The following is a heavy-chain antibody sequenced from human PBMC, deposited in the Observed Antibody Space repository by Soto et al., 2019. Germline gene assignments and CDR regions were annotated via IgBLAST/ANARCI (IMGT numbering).Heavy chain of an antibody. CDR1: GFTFSNAW. Sequence: GGSLRLSCAASGFTFSNAWMSWVRQAPGKGLEWVGRIKSKTDGGTTDYAAPVKGRFTISRDDSKNTLYLQMNSLKTEDTAVYYCTTGPQYRSSSGMMGYWGQGTLVTVSS. V-gene: IGHV3-15*01. J-gene: IGHJ4*02. CDR2: IKSKTDGGTT. D-gene: IGHD6-6*01. CDR3: TTGPQYRSSSGMMGY.